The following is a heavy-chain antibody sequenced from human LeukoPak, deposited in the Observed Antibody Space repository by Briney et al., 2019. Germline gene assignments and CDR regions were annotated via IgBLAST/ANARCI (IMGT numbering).Heavy chain of an antibody. CDR1: GFTFTSSA. CDR3: AREGAWDDY. CDR2: IVVGSGNT. Sequence: GTSVKVSCKASGFTFTSSAVQWVRQARGQRLEWIGWIVVGSGNTNYAQKLQGRVTMTTDTSTSTAYMELRSLRSDDTAVYYCAREGAWDDYWGQGTLVTVSS. D-gene: IGHD1-26*01. V-gene: IGHV1-58*01. J-gene: IGHJ4*02.